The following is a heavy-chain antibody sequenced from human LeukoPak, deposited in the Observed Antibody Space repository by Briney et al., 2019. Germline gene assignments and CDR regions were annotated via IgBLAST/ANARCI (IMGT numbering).Heavy chain of an antibody. CDR2: INPSGGST. V-gene: IGHV1-46*01. D-gene: IGHD3-22*01. CDR1: GYTFTGYY. J-gene: IGHJ4*02. Sequence: ASVKVSCKASGYTFTGYYIHWVRQAPGQGLEWMGIINPSGGSTSYAQKFQGRVTMTRDTSTSTVYMELSSLRSEDTAVYYCAREADYDSSGYRTYYFDYWGQGTLVTVSS. CDR3: AREADYDSSGYRTYYFDY.